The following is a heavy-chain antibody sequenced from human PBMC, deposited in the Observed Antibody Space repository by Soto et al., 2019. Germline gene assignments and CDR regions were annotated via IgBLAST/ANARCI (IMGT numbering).Heavy chain of an antibody. V-gene: IGHV1-69*06. Sequence: ASVKVSCKASGGTFSSYAISWVRQAPGQGLEWMGGIIPIFGTANYAQKFQGRVTITADKSTSTAYMELSSLRSEDTAVYYCAGDVECSGGSCYSWFDPWGQGTLVTVSS. CDR2: IIPIFGTA. J-gene: IGHJ5*02. CDR3: AGDVECSGGSCYSWFDP. D-gene: IGHD2-15*01. CDR1: GGTFSSYA.